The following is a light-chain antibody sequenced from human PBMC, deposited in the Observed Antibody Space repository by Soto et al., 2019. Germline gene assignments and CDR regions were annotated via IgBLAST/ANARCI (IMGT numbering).Light chain of an antibody. CDR1: SSDVGSYNL. CDR3: CSYAGSSTYVV. CDR2: EVS. Sequence: QSALTQPASVSGSPGQSITISCTGTSSDVGSYNLVSWYQQHPGKDPKLMIYEVSKRPSGVSNRFSGAKSGNTASLTISGRQAEDEADYYCCSYAGSSTYVVFGGGTKLTVL. V-gene: IGLV2-23*02. J-gene: IGLJ2*01.